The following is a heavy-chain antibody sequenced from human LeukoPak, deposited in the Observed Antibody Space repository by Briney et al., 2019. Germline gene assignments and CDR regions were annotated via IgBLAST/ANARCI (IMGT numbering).Heavy chain of an antibody. CDR3: ARDQDWNWAFDI. CDR2: INPSGGST. CDR1: GYTLTSYF. V-gene: IGHV1-46*01. D-gene: IGHD1-7*01. J-gene: IGHJ3*02. Sequence: ASVKVSCKASGYTLTSYFIHWVRQAPGQGLEWMGIINPSGGSTSYAQKFQGRVTMTRDTSTSTVYMELSSLRSEDTAVYYCARDQDWNWAFDIWGQGTMVTVSS.